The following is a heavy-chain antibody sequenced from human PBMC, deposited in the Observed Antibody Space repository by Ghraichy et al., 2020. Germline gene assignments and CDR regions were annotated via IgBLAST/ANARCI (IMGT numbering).Heavy chain of an antibody. CDR3: AKGPSGGSSTSCDFDY. CDR1: GFTFSSYA. V-gene: IGHV3-23*01. Sequence: GESLNISCAASGFTFSSYAMSWVRQAPGKGLEWVSAISGSGGSTYYADSVKGRFTISRDNSKNTLYLQMNSLRAEDTAVYYCAKGPSGGSSTSCDFDYWGQGTLVTVSS. J-gene: IGHJ4*02. CDR2: ISGSGGST. D-gene: IGHD2-2*01.